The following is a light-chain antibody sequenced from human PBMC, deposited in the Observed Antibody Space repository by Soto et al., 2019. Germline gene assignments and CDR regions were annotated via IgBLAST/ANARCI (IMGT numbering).Light chain of an antibody. CDR1: SSDINTYIY. CDR2: DVT. J-gene: IGLJ3*02. CDR3: NSYAGSDNYVL. V-gene: IGLV2-14*03. Sequence: QSALTQPASVSGSPGQSITISCTGTSSDINTYIYISWYQQHPGKAPKLIIYDVTNRPPGVSNRFSGSKSGNTASLTVSGLQAEDEADYFCNSYAGSDNYVLFGGGTKLTVL.